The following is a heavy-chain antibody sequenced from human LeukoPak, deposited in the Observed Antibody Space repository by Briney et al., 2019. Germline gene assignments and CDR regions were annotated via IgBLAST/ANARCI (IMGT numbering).Heavy chain of an antibody. J-gene: IGHJ4*02. CDR3: AKDRFRAYDKTPFDY. V-gene: IGHV3-30*18. D-gene: IGHD5-12*01. Sequence: PGGSLSLSCATSGFKLRNYGVQWVRQAPGKGLEWVAVISYDGGDKYYGNSVQGRLTISRDKSRNTMYLQMNSLRTDDTAVYYCAKDRFRAYDKTPFDYWGQGTLVTVSA. CDR2: ISYDGGDK. CDR1: GFKLRNYG.